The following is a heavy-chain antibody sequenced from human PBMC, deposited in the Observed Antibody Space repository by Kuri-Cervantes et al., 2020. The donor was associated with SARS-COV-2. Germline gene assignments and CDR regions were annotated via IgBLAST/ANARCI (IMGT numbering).Heavy chain of an antibody. D-gene: IGHD1-26*01. CDR3: ASQAGGRYYYYYMDV. CDR1: GFTFSSYA. J-gene: IGHJ6*03. V-gene: IGHV3-30-3*01. CDR2: ISYDGSNK. Sequence: GGSLRLSCAASGFTFSSYAMHWVRQAPGKGLEWVAVISYDGSNKYYADSLKGRFTISRDNSKDTLYLQMNSLRAEDTAVYYCASQAGGRYYYYYMDVWGKGTTVTVSS.